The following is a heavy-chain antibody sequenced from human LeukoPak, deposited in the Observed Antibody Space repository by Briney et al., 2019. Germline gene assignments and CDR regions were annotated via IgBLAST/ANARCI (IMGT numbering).Heavy chain of an antibody. J-gene: IGHJ4*02. CDR3: ARSFYYYDFPPFFDY. Sequence: SETLSLTCTVSGYSISSGYYWGWIRQPPGKGLEWIGSIYHSGSTYYNPSLKSRVTISVDTSENQFSLKLSSVTAADTAVYYCARSFYYYDFPPFFDYWGQGTLVTVSS. CDR2: IYHSGST. CDR1: GYSISSGYY. D-gene: IGHD3-22*01. V-gene: IGHV4-38-2*02.